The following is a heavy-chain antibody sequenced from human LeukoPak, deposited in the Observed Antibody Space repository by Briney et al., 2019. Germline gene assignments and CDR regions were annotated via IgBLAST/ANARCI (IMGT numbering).Heavy chain of an antibody. CDR3: ARAVDTALPFDY. D-gene: IGHD5-18*01. CDR2: IYYSGST. CDR1: GGSFSGYY. J-gene: IGHJ4*02. V-gene: IGHV4-59*01. Sequence: SETLSLTCAVYGGSFSGYYWSWIRQPPGKGLEWIGYIYYSGSTNYNPSLKSRVTISVDTSKNQFSLKLSSVTAADTAVYYCARAVDTALPFDYWGQGTLVTVSS.